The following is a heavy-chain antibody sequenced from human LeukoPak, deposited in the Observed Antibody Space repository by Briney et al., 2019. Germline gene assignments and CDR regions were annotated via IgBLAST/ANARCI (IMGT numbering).Heavy chain of an antibody. V-gene: IGHV3-48*03. J-gene: IGHJ6*03. D-gene: IGHD2-8*01. Sequence: SGGSLRLSCVASGLTFSSHEMNWVRQAPGKGLEWVSYISSSGSTIYYADSVKGRFTISRDNAKNSLYLQMNSLRAEDTAVYYCAREGVGRYYYYYYMDVWGKGTTVTISS. CDR3: AREGVGRYYYYYYMDV. CDR1: GLTFSSHE. CDR2: ISSSGSTI.